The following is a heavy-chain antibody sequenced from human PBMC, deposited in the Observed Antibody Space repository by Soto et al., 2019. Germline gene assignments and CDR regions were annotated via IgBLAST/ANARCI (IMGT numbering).Heavy chain of an antibody. V-gene: IGHV3-23*01. CDR2: ISGNGRVT. J-gene: IGHJ1*01. CDR1: GLTFSHNA. D-gene: IGHD2-21*02. CDR3: ANRGDDIKFFQH. Sequence: EVQLLESGGGLVQPGGSLRLSCAASGLTFSHNAMSWVRQAPGKGLEWVSTISGNGRVTYYTDSVNGRFTISRDNSKNTVYMQMNSLRAEDTAVYYCANRGDDIKFFQHWGQGTLVTVSS.